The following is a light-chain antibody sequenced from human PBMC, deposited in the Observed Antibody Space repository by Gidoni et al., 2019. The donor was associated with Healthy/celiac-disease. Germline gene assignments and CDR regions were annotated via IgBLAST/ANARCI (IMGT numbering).Light chain of an antibody. CDR2: YAS. V-gene: IGKV3-11*01. Sequence: EIVLTQSPATLSLPPGERATLPCRASQSVSSYLAWYQQKPVQAPRLLIYYASNRATGIPARFSGSGSGTDFTLTISSLEPEDFAVYYCQQRSNWPHVTFGQGTKLEIK. CDR3: QQRSNWPHVT. J-gene: IGKJ2*01. CDR1: QSVSSY.